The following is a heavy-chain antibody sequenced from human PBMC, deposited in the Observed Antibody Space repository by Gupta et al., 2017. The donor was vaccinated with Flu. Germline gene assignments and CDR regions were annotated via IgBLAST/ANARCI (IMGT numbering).Heavy chain of an antibody. Sequence: WVRMAPGKGLEWVANINRDGSEKNYVDSAKGRFTISRDNAEDSLFLYMTSLRAEDTAVYYCARYGFSFGLDLWGQGTTVTASS. V-gene: IGHV3-7*03. J-gene: IGHJ6*02. CDR3: ARYGFSFGLDL. D-gene: IGHD3-10*01. CDR2: INRDGSEK.